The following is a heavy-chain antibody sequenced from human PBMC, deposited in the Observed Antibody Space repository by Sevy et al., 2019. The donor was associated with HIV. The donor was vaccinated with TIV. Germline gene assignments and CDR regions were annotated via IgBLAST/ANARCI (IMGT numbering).Heavy chain of an antibody. CDR3: AKGRLHTHGYSYGPNWFDP. D-gene: IGHD5-18*01. CDR1: GFTFDDYA. Sequence: GGSLRLSCAASGFTFDDYAMHWVRQAPGKGLEWVSGISWNSGSIGYADSVKGRFTISRDNAKNSLYLQMNSLRAEDTALYYCAKGRLHTHGYSYGPNWFDPWGQGTLVTVSS. J-gene: IGHJ5*02. V-gene: IGHV3-9*01. CDR2: ISWNSGSI.